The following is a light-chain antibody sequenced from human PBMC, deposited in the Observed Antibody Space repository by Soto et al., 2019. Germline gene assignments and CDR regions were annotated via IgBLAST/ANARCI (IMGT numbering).Light chain of an antibody. Sequence: DIQMTQSPSSLSASVGDRVTITCRASQSISSYLNWYQQKPGKAPKLLIYAASSLQSGVPSRFRGSGSGTDFTLTISSLQPEDFATYYCQQSYSTLALNFGGGAKVAIK. CDR2: AAS. V-gene: IGKV1-39*01. J-gene: IGKJ4*01. CDR1: QSISSY. CDR3: QQSYSTLALN.